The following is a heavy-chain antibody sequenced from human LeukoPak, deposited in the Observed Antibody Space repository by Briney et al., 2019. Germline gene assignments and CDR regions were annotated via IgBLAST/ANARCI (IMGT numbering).Heavy chain of an antibody. Sequence: GGSLRLSCAASGFTFSSYSMNWVRQAPGKGLEWVSSISCSSSYIYYADTVRGRFTISRDNAKNSLYLQMNSLRTEDTAVYYCSRDSGASCWRYYFDYWGQGTLVSVSS. CDR1: GFTFSSYS. CDR3: SRDSGASCWRYYFDY. J-gene: IGHJ4*02. V-gene: IGHV3-21*04. D-gene: IGHD2-15*01. CDR2: ISCSSSYI.